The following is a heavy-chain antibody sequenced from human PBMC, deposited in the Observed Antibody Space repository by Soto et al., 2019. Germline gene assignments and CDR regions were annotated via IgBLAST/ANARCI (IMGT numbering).Heavy chain of an antibody. CDR3: ARGSGIVALPGELEDVKYDY. CDR2: INESGST. V-gene: IGHV4-34*01. D-gene: IGHD1-1*01. J-gene: IGHJ4*02. CDR1: GQSFSGHS. Sequence: QVQLQQWGAGLVKPSETLSLSCAVYGQSFSGHSWAWIRQPPGKGLEWIGEINESGSTYYNPSLKSRVTISTDTSKNQFSLQLSSVSAADTAVYFCARGSGIVALPGELEDVKYDYWGQGTLINVSS.